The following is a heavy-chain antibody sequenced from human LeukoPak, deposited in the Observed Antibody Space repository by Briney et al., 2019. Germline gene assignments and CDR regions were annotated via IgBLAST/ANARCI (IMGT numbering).Heavy chain of an antibody. V-gene: IGHV3-9*01. CDR2: ISWNSGSI. J-gene: IGHJ2*01. D-gene: IGHD6-19*01. Sequence: GGSLRLSCAASGFTFDGYAMHWVRQAPGKGLEWVSGISWNSGSIGYADSVKGRFTISRDNAKNSLYLQMNSLRAEDTALYYCAKAVTSGWGHPADLWGRGTLVTVSS. CDR1: GFTFDGYA. CDR3: AKAVTSGWGHPADL.